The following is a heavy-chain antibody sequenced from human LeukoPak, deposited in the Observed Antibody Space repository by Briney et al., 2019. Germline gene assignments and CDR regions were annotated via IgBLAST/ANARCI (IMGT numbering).Heavy chain of an antibody. CDR2: ISVGSRYI. Sequence: GGSLRLSCTASGFTFSSYSMNWVRQAPGKGLEWVSSISVGSRYIFYADSVKGRFTISRDNAKNSLYLHMNSLRAEDTAVYYCARDSRHHRFLYWDWFDPWGQGTLVTVSS. CDR1: GFTFSSYS. D-gene: IGHD2/OR15-2a*01. J-gene: IGHJ5*02. CDR3: ARDSRHHRFLYWDWFDP. V-gene: IGHV3-21*06.